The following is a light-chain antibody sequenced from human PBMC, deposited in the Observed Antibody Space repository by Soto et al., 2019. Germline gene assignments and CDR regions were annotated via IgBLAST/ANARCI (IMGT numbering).Light chain of an antibody. CDR1: QGIRSE. Sequence: IQMTQSPSSLSASVGDRVTIACGASQGIRSELSWYQQKLGKAPKLLIYDASSLETGVPPRFSGSGSGTDFAFTITSLQPEDFATYYCQQYGDLPLTFGGGTKVDIK. CDR2: DAS. CDR3: QQYGDLPLT. V-gene: IGKV1-33*01. J-gene: IGKJ4*01.